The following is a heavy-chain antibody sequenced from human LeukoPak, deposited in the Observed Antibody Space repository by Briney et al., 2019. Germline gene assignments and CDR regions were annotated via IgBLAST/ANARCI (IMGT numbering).Heavy chain of an antibody. CDR3: ARDQGWSYSDYYYYYMDV. CDR2: IYTSGST. CDR1: GGSISSYY. Sequence: SETLSLTCTVSGGSISSYYWSWIRQPAGKGLEWIGRIYTSGSTNYNPPLKRRVTMSVAKAQNQFSLKQSSVTAADTAVYYCARDQGWSYSDYYYYYMDVWVKGTTVTVSS. V-gene: IGHV4-4*07. J-gene: IGHJ6*03. D-gene: IGHD1-26*01.